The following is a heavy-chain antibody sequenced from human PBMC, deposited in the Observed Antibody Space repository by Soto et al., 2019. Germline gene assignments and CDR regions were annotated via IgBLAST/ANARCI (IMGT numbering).Heavy chain of an antibody. CDR1: GGTFSSYA. CDR3: TREVGYCTNGVCYMREGGFDP. CDR2: IIPIFGTA. D-gene: IGHD2-8*01. J-gene: IGHJ5*02. V-gene: IGHV1-69*13. Sequence: SVKVSCKASGGTFSSYAISWVRQAPGQGLEWMGRIIPIFGTANYAQKFQGRVTITADESTSTAYMELSSLRSEDTAVYYSTREVGYCTNGVCYMREGGFDPWGQGTLVTVSS.